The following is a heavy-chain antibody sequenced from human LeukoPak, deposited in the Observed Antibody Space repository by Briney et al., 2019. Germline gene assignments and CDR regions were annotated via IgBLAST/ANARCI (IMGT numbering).Heavy chain of an antibody. Sequence: SETLSLTCTVSGDSVSSSSYYWGWIRQPPGKGLEWIGSIYYSGSTYYNPSLKSRVTISVDTSKNQFSLKLSSVTAADTAVYYCARSKTGYTFDSWGQGALVTASS. V-gene: IGHV4-39*01. D-gene: IGHD5-24*01. CDR1: GDSVSSSSYY. CDR2: IYYSGST. J-gene: IGHJ4*02. CDR3: ARSKTGYTFDS.